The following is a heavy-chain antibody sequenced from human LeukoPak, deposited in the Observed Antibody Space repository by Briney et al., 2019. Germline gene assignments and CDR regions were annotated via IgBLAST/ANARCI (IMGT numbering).Heavy chain of an antibody. CDR2: IYPGDSDT. Sequence: GESLKISCKGSGYSFTRYWIAWVRQMPGKGLEWMGIIYPGDSDTRYSPSFQGQVTISADKSISTAYLQWSSLKASDTAMYYCARPGSSTSRPPLEYFQHWGQGTLVTVPS. CDR1: GYSFTRYW. CDR3: ARPGSSTSRPPLEYFQH. V-gene: IGHV5-51*01. J-gene: IGHJ1*01. D-gene: IGHD2-2*01.